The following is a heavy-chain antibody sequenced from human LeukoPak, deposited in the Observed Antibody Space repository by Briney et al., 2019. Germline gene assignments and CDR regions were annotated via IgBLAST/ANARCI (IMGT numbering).Heavy chain of an antibody. CDR3: ARDPCSYSDYERGSNY. J-gene: IGHJ4*02. CDR2: ISSRGSSI. D-gene: IGHD5-12*01. V-gene: IGHV3-48*03. Sequence: GGSLRLSRAAYGFTFSTYEMNWVRQAPGKGLEWVSYISSRGSSIYYADSVKGRFTISRDNAKKSLHLQMNRLRAEDTAVYYCARDPCSYSDYERGSNYWGQGILVTVSS. CDR1: GFTFSTYE.